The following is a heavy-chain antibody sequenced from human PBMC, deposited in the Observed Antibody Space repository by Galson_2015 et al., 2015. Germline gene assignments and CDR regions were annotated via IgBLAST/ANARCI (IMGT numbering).Heavy chain of an antibody. V-gene: IGHV3-48*03. CDR2: ISSSGSPI. CDR1: GFTFSSYE. Sequence: SLRLSCAASGFTFSSYEMNWVRQAPGKGLDWVSYISSSGSPIYYADSVKGRFTISRDNAKNSLYLQMNGLRAEDTAVYYCARLNFGYWGQGTLVTVSS. J-gene: IGHJ4*02. CDR3: ARLNFGY.